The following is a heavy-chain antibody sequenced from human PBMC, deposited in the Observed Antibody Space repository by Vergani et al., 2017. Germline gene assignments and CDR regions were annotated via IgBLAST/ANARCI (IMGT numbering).Heavy chain of an antibody. Sequence: QVQVVQSGAEVKKSGASVKVSCKTSGYTFSKYYMHWVRQAPGQGLEWMGIINPSGGHTNYAQKFQGRVTMTRDTSTSTVYMELSSLRSEDTAIYYCARGDCGILTGYRYWGQGTLVTVSA. CDR2: INPSGGHT. J-gene: IGHJ4*02. D-gene: IGHD3-9*01. CDR3: ARGDCGILTGYRY. CDR1: GYTFSKYY. V-gene: IGHV1-46*03.